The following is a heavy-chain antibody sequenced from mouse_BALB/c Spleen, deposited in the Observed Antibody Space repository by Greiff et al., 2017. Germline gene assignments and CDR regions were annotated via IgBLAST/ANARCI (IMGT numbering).Heavy chain of an antibody. J-gene: IGHJ4*01. V-gene: IGHV5-17*02. CDR2: ISSGSSTI. CDR1: GFTFSSFG. CDR3: AREGNDGYYGYAMDY. Sequence: EVQVVESGGGLVQPGGSRKLSCAASGFTFSSFGMHWVRQAPEKGLEWVAYISSGSSTIYYADTVKGRFTISRDNPKNTLFLQMTSLRSEDTAMYYCAREGNDGYYGYAMDYWGQGTSVTVSS. D-gene: IGHD2-3*01.